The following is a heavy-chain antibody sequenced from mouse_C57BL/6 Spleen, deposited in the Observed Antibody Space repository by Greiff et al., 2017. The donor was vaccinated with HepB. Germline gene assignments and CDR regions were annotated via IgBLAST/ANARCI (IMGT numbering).Heavy chain of an antibody. CDR1: GFSLTSYG. CDR3: AKSPLITTVVATPYYAMDY. Sequence: VQLQESGPGLVQPSQSLSITCTVSGFSLTSYGVHWVRQSPGKGLEWLGVIWRGGSTDYNAAFMSRLSITKDNSKSQVFFKMNSLQADDTAIYYCAKSPLITTVVATPYYAMDYWGQGTSVTVSS. J-gene: IGHJ4*01. CDR2: IWRGGST. D-gene: IGHD1-1*01. V-gene: IGHV2-5*01.